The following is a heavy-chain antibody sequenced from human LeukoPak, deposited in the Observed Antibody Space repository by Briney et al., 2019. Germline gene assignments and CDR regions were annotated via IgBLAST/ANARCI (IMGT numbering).Heavy chain of an antibody. CDR1: GGPFSGYY. V-gene: IGHV4-34*01. D-gene: IGHD2-15*01. CDR2: INHSGST. CDR3: ARGPDCSDGICVNRPIDY. J-gene: IGHJ4*02. Sequence: SETLSLTCAVYGGPFSGYYWTWIRQPPGKGLEWIGEINHSGSTNSNPSLKSRVTISIDTSKKQFSLNLSSVTAADTAIYYCARGPDCSDGICVNRPIDYWGQGTLVTVSS.